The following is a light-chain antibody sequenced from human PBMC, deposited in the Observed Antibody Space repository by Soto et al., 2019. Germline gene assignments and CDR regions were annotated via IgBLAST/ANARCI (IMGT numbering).Light chain of an antibody. CDR3: SSYTSSSTLV. V-gene: IGLV2-14*01. Sequence: QSALTQPASVSGSPGQSITISCTGTSSDVGGYNYVSWYQQHPGKAPKLMIYEVSNRPSGVSNRFSGSKSGNTASLTMSWLQAEDEADYYCSSYTSSSTLVFGTGPKLTV. CDR2: EVS. J-gene: IGLJ1*01. CDR1: SSDVGGYNY.